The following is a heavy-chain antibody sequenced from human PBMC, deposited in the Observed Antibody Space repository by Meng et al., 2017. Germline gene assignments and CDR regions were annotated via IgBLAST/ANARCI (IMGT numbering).Heavy chain of an antibody. CDR3: ARGTGSSWFDP. J-gene: IGHJ5*02. CDR2: IKSANGDA. Sequence: QAHFVQSGGEVEKPGASVKVSCKASGYTFTSYTIHWVRQAHGQSLAWMGWIKSANGDAKYSQKFQGRLTLTRDTSASTAYLELSSLTFEDTAVYYCARGTGSSWFDPWGQGTLVTVSS. V-gene: IGHV1-3*01. D-gene: IGHD6-13*01. CDR1: GYTFTSYT.